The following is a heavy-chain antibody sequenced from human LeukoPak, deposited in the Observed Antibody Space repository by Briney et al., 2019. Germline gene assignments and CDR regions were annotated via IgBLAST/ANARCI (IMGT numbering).Heavy chain of an antibody. V-gene: IGHV3-53*01. CDR1: GFTVSSNY. CDR2: IYSGGST. J-gene: IGHJ6*03. Sequence: GGSLRLSCAASGFTVSSNYMSWVRQAPGKGLEWVSVIYSGGSTYYADSVKGRFTISRDNSKNTLYLQMNSLRAENTAVYYCARERADSSSWYRYYYNYMDVWGKGTTVTTSS. CDR3: ARERADSSSWYRYYYNYMDV. D-gene: IGHD6-13*01.